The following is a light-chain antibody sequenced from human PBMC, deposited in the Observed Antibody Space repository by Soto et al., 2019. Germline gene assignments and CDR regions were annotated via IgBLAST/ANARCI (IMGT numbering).Light chain of an antibody. V-gene: IGKV1-39*01. CDR1: QSVSNY. J-gene: IGKJ4*01. CDR2: VAS. Sequence: IQMTQSPSSLSASVGDKVTITCRAGQSVSNYVNWYQHKPGKPPNLLIYVASSLQSGVPSRFSGSGSGPDFTLTISSLQPEDVVTYYFQQGSTYPTFGGGTKVEIK. CDR3: QQGSTYPT.